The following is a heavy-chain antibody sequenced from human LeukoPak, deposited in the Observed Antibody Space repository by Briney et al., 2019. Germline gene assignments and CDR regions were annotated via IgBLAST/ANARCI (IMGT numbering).Heavy chain of an antibody. Sequence: SGPTLVNPTQTLTLTCTFSGFSLTTNGLAVGWIRQPPGKALEWLILIYWDDDKRYNPPLESRLTITKDTSKNQVVLTMTNMDPVDTGTYYCARGGSGRSFDYWGQGTLVTVSS. CDR3: ARGGSGRSFDY. J-gene: IGHJ4*02. V-gene: IGHV2-5*02. D-gene: IGHD3-10*01. CDR1: GFSLTTNGLA. CDR2: IYWDDDK.